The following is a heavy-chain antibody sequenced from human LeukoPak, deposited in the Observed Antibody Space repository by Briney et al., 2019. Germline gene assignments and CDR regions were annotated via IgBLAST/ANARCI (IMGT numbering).Heavy chain of an antibody. CDR1: GDSISSSYY. J-gene: IGHJ3*02. D-gene: IGHD4-23*01. CDR2: IYHSGST. V-gene: IGHV4-38-2*02. CDR3: ARPNDYGGNKDDAFDI. Sequence: SETLSLTCTVSGDSISSSYYWGWIRQPPGKGLEWIGSIYHSGSTYYNPSLKSRVTISIDTSKNEFSLKLNSVTAADTAVYYCARPNDYGGNKDDAFDIWGQGTMVTVSS.